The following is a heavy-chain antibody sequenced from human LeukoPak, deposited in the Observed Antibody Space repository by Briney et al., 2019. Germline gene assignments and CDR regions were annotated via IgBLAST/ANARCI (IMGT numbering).Heavy chain of an antibody. D-gene: IGHD1-26*01. CDR3: ARTQSQSGSYCYYFGY. J-gene: IGHJ4*02. V-gene: IGHV4-61*08. CDR1: VGSLGSAGYY. CDR2: IYYSRNT. Sequence: SETLSLTCTVSVGSLGSAGYYGSWIRQPPGGGLECIGYIYYSRNTNYNHSLKSRVTMSLDPSKNQFSLKLNTVTAADTAVYYCARTQSQSGSYCYYFGYGGKGPLVTVSS.